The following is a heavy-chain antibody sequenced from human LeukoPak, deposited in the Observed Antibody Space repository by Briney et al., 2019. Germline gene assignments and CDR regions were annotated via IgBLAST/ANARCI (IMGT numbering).Heavy chain of an antibody. CDR2: IRYDGSNI. D-gene: IGHD3-22*01. V-gene: IGHV3-30*02. J-gene: IGHJ6*02. Sequence: GGSLRLSCAASGFTFSSYGMHWVRQAPGKGLEWVAFIRYDGSNIYYADSVKGRFTISRDNSKNTLYLQMNSLRAEDTAVYYCAKDGDYYDSSGYYPDYYYYYGMDVWGQGTTVTVSS. CDR1: GFTFSSYG. CDR3: AKDGDYYDSSGYYPDYYYYYGMDV.